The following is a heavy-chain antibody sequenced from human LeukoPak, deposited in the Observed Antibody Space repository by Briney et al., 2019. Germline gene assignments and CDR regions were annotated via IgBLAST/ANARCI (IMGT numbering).Heavy chain of an antibody. Sequence: ASVKVSCKASGYTFTSCYMHWVRQAPGQGLEWMGIINPSGGSTSYAQKFQGRVTMTRDTSTSTVYMELSSLRSEDTAVYYCARNTGLGSYAPWNWFDPWGQGTLVTVSS. J-gene: IGHJ5*02. CDR1: GYTFTSCY. CDR2: INPSGGST. D-gene: IGHD3-16*01. V-gene: IGHV1-46*01. CDR3: ARNTGLGSYAPWNWFDP.